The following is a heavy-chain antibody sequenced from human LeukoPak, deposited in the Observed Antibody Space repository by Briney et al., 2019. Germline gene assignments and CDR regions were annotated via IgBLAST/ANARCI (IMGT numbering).Heavy chain of an antibody. V-gene: IGHV3-7*01. CDR3: ARDWGAYYHFFDY. J-gene: IGHJ4*02. D-gene: IGHD3-22*01. CDR1: GFSLSVYW. Sequence: GGALRLSREASGFSLSVYWMSWVRQAPGRGGEWVGNIKQDGSERNYVDSVKGRFTISRDNAKKSLYLQMNSLRPEDTAVYYCARDWGAYYHFFDYWGQGTLVTVSS. CDR2: IKQDGSER.